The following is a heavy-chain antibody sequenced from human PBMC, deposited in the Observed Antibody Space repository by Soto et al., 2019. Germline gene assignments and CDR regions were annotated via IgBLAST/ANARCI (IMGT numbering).Heavy chain of an antibody. CDR1: GFTVSSNY. J-gene: IGHJ3*02. V-gene: IGHV3-66*01. D-gene: IGHD3-3*01. CDR3: ARGRVGITIFGVAPFDI. CDR2: IYSGGST. Sequence: EVQLVESGGGLVQPGGSLRLSCAASGFTVSSNYMSWVRQAPGKGLEWVSVIYSGGSTYYADSVKGRFTISRDNSKNTLYLQMNSLRAEDTAVYYCARGRVGITIFGVAPFDIWGQGTMVTVSS.